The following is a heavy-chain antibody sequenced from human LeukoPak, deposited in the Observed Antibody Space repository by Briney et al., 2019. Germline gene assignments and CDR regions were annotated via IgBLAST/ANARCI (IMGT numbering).Heavy chain of an antibody. CDR1: GFTFSNYW. CDR3: ARDLGQYYDTSDNWFDP. CDR2: INSDGINT. V-gene: IGHV3-74*01. D-gene: IGHD3-22*01. Sequence: PGGSLRLSWAASGFTFSNYWMHWVRQAPGKGLVWVSRINSDGINTSYADSVKGRFTISRDNAKNTLNLQLNSLRAENTAVYYCARDLGQYYDTSDNWFDPWGQGTLVTVSS. J-gene: IGHJ5*02.